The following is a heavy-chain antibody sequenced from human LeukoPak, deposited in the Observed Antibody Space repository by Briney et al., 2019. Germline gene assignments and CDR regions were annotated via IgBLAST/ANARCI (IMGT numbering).Heavy chain of an antibody. CDR1: GFTFSDYA. CDR3: AKGSGSGWYGWFAP. V-gene: IGHV3-23*01. D-gene: IGHD6-19*01. Sequence: GGSLRLSCAASGFTFSDYAMYWVRQAPGRGLEWVSSIEASGGATYYAGFVKGRFTISRDNSKNTFYLQMNSLRAEDTAVYYCAKGSGSGWYGWFAPWGQGTLVTVSS. J-gene: IGHJ5*02. CDR2: IEASGGAT.